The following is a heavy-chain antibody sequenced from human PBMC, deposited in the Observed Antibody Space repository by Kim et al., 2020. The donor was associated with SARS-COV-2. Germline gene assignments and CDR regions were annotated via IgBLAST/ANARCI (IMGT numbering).Heavy chain of an antibody. Sequence: TDYVPSLKSRLTISVDTSKSQFSLMLTSVTAADTGVYYCARRAPDWYFGLWGRGTLVTVAS. CDR2: T. V-gene: IGHV4-59*01. J-gene: IGHJ2*01. CDR3: ARRAPDWYFGL.